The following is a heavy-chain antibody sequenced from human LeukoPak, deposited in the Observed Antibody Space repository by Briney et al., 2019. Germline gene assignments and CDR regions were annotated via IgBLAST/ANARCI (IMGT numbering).Heavy chain of an antibody. D-gene: IGHD6-19*01. CDR2: INTDGRTT. CDR1: GFPINNYW. Sequence: VGALRVSCAASGFPINNYWMYWGRQAPGKDLGWGSSINTDGRTTRYAASVQGRVTISRDNAKNTLYLQMNSLSGDDTAVYYCARAGASGWYAAGWFDPWGKGSLVTVSS. J-gene: IGHJ5*02. V-gene: IGHV3-74*01. CDR3: ARAGASGWYAAGWFDP.